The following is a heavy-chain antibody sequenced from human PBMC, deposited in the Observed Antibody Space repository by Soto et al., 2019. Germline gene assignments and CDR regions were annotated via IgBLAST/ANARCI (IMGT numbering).Heavy chain of an antibody. J-gene: IGHJ6*02. V-gene: IGHV3-33*01. D-gene: IGHD4-17*01. CDR3: ARGAVTIRGYYYGMDV. CDR2: IWYDGSNK. Sequence: QVQLVESGGGVVQPGRSLRLSCAASGFSFTNYSMHWVRQAPGKGLEWVTVIWYDGSNKFYADSVKGRFTISRDVSKNTVYMQMNSLKVEGTAVYYCARGAVTIRGYYYGMDVWGQGTTVTVSS. CDR1: GFSFTNYS.